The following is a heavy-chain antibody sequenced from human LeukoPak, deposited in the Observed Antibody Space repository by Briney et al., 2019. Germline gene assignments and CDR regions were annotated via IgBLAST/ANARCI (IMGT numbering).Heavy chain of an antibody. CDR1: GYSMSSGYY. Sequence: SETLSLTCAVYGYSMSSGYYWGWIRQPPGKGLEWIGSIYHSGSTYYNPSLKSRVTISVDTSKNQFSLKLSSVTAADTAVYYCARGPGQQLVHFDYWGQGTLVTVSS. V-gene: IGHV4-38-2*01. CDR2: IYHSGST. D-gene: IGHD6-13*01. CDR3: ARGPGQQLVHFDY. J-gene: IGHJ4*02.